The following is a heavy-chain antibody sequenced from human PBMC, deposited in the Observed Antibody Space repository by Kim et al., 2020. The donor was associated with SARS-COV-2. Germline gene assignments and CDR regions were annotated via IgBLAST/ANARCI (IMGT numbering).Heavy chain of an antibody. CDR3: ARDRGYGIDTFDI. J-gene: IGHJ3*02. V-gene: IGHV1-18*01. D-gene: IGHD3-22*01. Sequence: NYAGSLQGRVTMTTDTSTSTVYMELRSLSSGDTAVYFCARDRGYGIDTFDIWGQGTTVTVSS.